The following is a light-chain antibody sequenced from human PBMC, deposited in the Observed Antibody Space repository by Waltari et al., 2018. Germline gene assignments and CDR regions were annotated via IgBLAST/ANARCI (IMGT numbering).Light chain of an antibody. J-gene: IGLJ2*01. V-gene: IGLV2-11*01. CDR2: NVD. CDR3: CSYAGKYTSV. Sequence: QSALTQPRSVSGSPGHSVTFSCTGTASDVGGYKYVPWYQQHPGKVPKLIIYNVDQRPSGVPDRFSGSKSGNTASLTISGLQAEDETDYYCCSYAGKYTSVFGGGTKLTVL. CDR1: ASDVGGYKY.